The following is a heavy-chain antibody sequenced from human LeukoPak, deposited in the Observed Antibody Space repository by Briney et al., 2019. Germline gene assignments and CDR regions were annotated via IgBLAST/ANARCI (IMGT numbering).Heavy chain of an antibody. CDR1: GFTVSSNY. CDR2: IYSGGST. V-gene: IGHV3-53*01. Sequence: GGSLRLSCAASGFTVSSNYMSWVRQAPGKGLEWVSVIYSGGSTYYADSVKGRFTISRDNSKNTLYLQMNSLRAEDTAVYYCARRRENCSGGSCSYYYYGMDVWGQGTTVTVSS. CDR3: ARRRENCSGGSCSYYYYGMDV. J-gene: IGHJ6*02. D-gene: IGHD2-15*01.